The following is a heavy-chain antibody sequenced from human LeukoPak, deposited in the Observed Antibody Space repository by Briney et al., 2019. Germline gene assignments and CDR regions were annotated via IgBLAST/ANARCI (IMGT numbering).Heavy chain of an antibody. CDR1: GFNFNIYH. J-gene: IGHJ4*02. CDR2: ISSRSDTI. D-gene: IGHD2-2*01. CDR3: AREWQYAPDY. V-gene: IGHV3-48*02. Sequence: GGSLRLSCAASGFNFNIYHMNWVRQAPGKGLEWLSSISSRSDTIYYADSVRGRFTLSRDNAENSLYLQMRSLTDEDTAVYYCAREWQYAPDYWGQGTLVIVSS.